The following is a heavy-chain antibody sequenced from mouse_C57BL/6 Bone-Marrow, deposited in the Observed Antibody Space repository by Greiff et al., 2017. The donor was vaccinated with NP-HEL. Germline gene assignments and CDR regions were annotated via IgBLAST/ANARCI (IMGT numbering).Heavy chain of an antibody. CDR1: GYTFTSYW. CDR3: ARFSLIYYDYDGAMDY. J-gene: IGHJ4*01. V-gene: IGHV1-69*01. D-gene: IGHD2-4*01. Sequence: QVQLQQPGAELVMPGASVKLSCKASGYTFTSYWMHWVKQRPGQGLEWIGEIDPSDSYTNYNQKFKGKSTLTVDKSSSTAYMQLSSLTSEDSAVYYCARFSLIYYDYDGAMDYWGQGTSVTVTS. CDR2: IDPSDSYT.